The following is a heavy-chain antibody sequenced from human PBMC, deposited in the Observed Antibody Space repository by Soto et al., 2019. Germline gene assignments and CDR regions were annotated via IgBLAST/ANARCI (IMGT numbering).Heavy chain of an antibody. CDR3: VKGEYYYDSSGYYPFDS. Sequence: PGGSLRLSCSASGFTFSIYAMHWVRQAPGKGLEYVSSISTNGGSTHYADSVKGRFTISRDNSKNTVYLQMSSLRAEDTAVYYCVKGEYYYDSSGYYPFDSWGQGTLVTVSS. J-gene: IGHJ4*02. V-gene: IGHV3-64D*06. CDR1: GFTFSIYA. CDR2: ISTNGGST. D-gene: IGHD3-22*01.